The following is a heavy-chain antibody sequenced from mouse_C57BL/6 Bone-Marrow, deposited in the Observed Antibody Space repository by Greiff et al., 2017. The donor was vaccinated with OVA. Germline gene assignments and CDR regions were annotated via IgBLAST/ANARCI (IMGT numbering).Heavy chain of an antibody. CDR1: GFNIKDDY. D-gene: IGHD2-5*01. Sequence: VQLQQSGAELVRPGASVKLSCTASGFNIKDDYMHWVKQRPEQGLEWIGWIDPANGDTEYASKFQGKATITADTSSNTAYLQLSSLTSEDTAVYYCTTYHYSIWYFDVWGTGTTVTVSS. J-gene: IGHJ1*03. CDR2: IDPANGDT. CDR3: TTYHYSIWYFDV. V-gene: IGHV14-4*01.